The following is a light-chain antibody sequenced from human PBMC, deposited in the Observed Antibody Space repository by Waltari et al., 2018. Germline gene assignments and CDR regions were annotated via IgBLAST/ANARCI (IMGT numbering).Light chain of an antibody. CDR1: LSIRTY. V-gene: IGKV3-11*01. CDR3: RQRSDWTPTT. J-gene: IGKJ5*01. Sequence: EIVLTQSPATLSLSPGDRASLSFTASLSIRTYLAWYQQRPGQAPRLLIYDASNRATDIPARFSGSGSGTDFTLSITSLEPEASAIYYCRQRSDWTPTTFGQGTRLEIK. CDR2: DAS.